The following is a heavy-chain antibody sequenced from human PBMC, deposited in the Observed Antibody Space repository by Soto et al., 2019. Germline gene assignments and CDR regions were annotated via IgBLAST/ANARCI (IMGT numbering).Heavy chain of an antibody. CDR3: ARAVRGRGDFDY. CDR1: GGTFSSYA. J-gene: IGHJ4*02. CDR2: IIPIFGTA. D-gene: IGHD3-10*01. V-gene: IGHV1-69*12. Sequence: VRLMQSGAEVKEPGSSVKVSCKASGGTFSSYAISWVRQAPGQGLEWMGGIIPIFGTANYALKFQGRVTITADESTSTAYMELSSLRSEDTAVYYCARAVRGRGDFDYWGQGTLVTVSS.